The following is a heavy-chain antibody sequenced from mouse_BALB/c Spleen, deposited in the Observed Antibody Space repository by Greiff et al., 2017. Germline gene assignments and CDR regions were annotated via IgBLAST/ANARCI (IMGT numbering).Heavy chain of an antibody. V-gene: IGHV3-8*02. CDR2: ISYSGST. J-gene: IGHJ1*01. D-gene: IGHD2-14*01. CDR3: ARRGVRQDYGYFDV. Sequence: EVKLMESGPSLVKPSQTLSLTCSVTGDSITSGYWNWIRKFPGNKLEYMGYISYSGSTYYNPSLKSRISITRDTSKNQYYLQLNSVTTEDTATYYCARRGVRQDYGYFDVWGAGTTVTVSS. CDR1: GDSITSGY.